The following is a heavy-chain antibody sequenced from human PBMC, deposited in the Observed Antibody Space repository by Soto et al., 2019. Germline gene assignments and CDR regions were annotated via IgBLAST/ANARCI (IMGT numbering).Heavy chain of an antibody. Sequence: QVQLVESGGGVVQPGRSLRLSCAASGFTFSSYSMNWVRQAPGKGLQWVAVISDDGNNKYYADSVKGRLTIPRDNSGNALYLQVNTLRAAATAGYYCVRGATPLSTITRVVLRAAFGLWGQGTLLTAPS. CDR3: VRGATPLSTITRVVLRAAFGL. D-gene: IGHD2-15*01. CDR2: ISDDGNNK. CDR1: GFTFSSYS. V-gene: IGHV3-30*14. J-gene: IGHJ3*01.